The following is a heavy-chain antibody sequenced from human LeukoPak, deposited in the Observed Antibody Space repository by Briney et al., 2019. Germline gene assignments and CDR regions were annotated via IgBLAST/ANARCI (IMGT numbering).Heavy chain of an antibody. J-gene: IGHJ3*02. Sequence: GGSLRLSCAASGFTFSSYAMHWVRQAPGKGLEWVAVISYDGSNKYYADSVKGRFTISRDNSKNTLYLQMNSLRAEDTAVYYCAFGELLLAFDIWGQGTMVTVSS. CDR2: ISYDGSNK. V-gene: IGHV3-30-3*01. D-gene: IGHD3-10*01. CDR3: AFGELLLAFDI. CDR1: GFTFSSYA.